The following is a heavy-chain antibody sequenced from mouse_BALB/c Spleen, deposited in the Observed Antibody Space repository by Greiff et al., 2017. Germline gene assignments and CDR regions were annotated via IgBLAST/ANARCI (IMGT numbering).Heavy chain of an antibody. Sequence: EVQGVESGGGLVKPGGSLKLSCAASGFTFSSYAMSWVRQTPEKRLEWVASISSGGSTYYPDSVKGRFTIPRDNARNILYLQMSSLRSEDTAMYYCARGVWFAYWGQGTLVTVSA. V-gene: IGHV5-6-5*01. CDR2: ISSGGST. CDR3: ARGVWFAY. CDR1: GFTFSSYA. J-gene: IGHJ3*01.